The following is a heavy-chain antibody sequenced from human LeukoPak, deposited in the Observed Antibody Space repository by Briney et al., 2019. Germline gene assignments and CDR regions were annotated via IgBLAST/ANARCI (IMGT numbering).Heavy chain of an antibody. J-gene: IGHJ4*02. CDR2: VSSSSSYI. V-gene: IGHV3-21*01. Sequence: GSLRLSCAASGFTFSSYSMNWVRQAPGKGLEWVSSVSSSSSYIYYTDSVKGRFPISRDNAKNSLYLQMNSLRAEDTAVYYCARSYCSSTSCLTYDYWGQGTLVTVSS. CDR1: GFTFSSYS. CDR3: ARSYCSSTSCLTYDY. D-gene: IGHD2-2*01.